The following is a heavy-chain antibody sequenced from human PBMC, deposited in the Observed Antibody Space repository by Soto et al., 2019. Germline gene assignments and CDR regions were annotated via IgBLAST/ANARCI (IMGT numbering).Heavy chain of an antibody. CDR1: GFTFSSYA. D-gene: IGHD3-10*01. Sequence: GGSLRLSCAASGFTFSSYAMSWVRQAPGKGLEWVSAISGSGGSTYYADSVKGRFTISRDNSKNTLYLQMNSLRAEDTAVYYCAKDWGGYYGSGSYGWFDPWGQGTLVTVSS. CDR3: AKDWGGYYGSGSYGWFDP. CDR2: ISGSGGST. V-gene: IGHV3-23*01. J-gene: IGHJ5*02.